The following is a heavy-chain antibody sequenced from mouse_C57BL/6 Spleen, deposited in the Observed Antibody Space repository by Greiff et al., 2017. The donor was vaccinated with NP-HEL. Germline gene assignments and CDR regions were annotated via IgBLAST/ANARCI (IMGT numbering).Heavy chain of an antibody. Sequence: EVQLQQSGPELVKPGASVKISCKASGYTFTDYYMNWVKQSHGKSLEWIGEINPNNGGTSYNQKFKGKATLTVDKSSSTAYMELRSLTSEDSAVYYCARAITTVFPYYFDGRGKGTTVTVSS. J-gene: IGHJ1*03. CDR2: INPNNGGT. D-gene: IGHD1-1*01. CDR1: GYTFTDYY. CDR3: ARAITTVFPYYFDG. V-gene: IGHV1-26*01.